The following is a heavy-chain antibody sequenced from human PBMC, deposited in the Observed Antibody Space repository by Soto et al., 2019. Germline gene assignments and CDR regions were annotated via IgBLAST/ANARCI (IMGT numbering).Heavy chain of an antibody. V-gene: IGHV4-61*01. CDR1: GGSVSSGSYY. CDR3: ARAPDGHNLRYFDY. CDR2: IYYSGST. J-gene: IGHJ4*02. Sequence: SETLSLTCTVSGGSVSSGSYYWSWIRQPPGKGLEWIGYIYYSGSTNYNPSLKSRVTISVDTSKNQFSLKLSSVTAADTAVYYCARAPDGHNLRYFDYWGQGTLVTVSS.